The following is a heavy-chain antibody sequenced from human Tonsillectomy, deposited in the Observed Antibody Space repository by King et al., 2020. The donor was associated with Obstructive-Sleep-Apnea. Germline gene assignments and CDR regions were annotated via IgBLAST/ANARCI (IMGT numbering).Heavy chain of an antibody. J-gene: IGHJ4*02. V-gene: IGHV3-33*01. CDR3: ARGMNDYGDYAHY. D-gene: IGHD4-17*01. CDR2: IWYDGSNK. CDR1: GFTFSSYG. Sequence: QLLQSGGGVVQPGRSLRLSCAASGFTFSSYGMHWVRQAPGKGLEWVAVIWYDGSNKYYADSVKGRFTISRDNSKNTLYLQMNSLRAEDTAVYYCARGMNDYGDYAHYWGQGTLVTVSS.